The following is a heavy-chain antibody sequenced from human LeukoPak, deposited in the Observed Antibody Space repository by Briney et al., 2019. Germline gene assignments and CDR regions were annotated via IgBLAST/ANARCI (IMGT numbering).Heavy chain of an antibody. CDR1: GFTFSTYA. CDR3: ARDLVPDYNYYYIDV. Sequence: PGGSLRLSXAASGFTFSTYAMHWVRQAPGKGVEYVSAISSNGGSTDYANSVKGRFTISRDNSKNTLYLQMGSLRAEDMAVYYCARDLVPDYNYYYIDVWGKGTTVTVSS. D-gene: IGHD6-6*01. CDR2: ISSNGGST. J-gene: IGHJ6*03. V-gene: IGHV3-64*01.